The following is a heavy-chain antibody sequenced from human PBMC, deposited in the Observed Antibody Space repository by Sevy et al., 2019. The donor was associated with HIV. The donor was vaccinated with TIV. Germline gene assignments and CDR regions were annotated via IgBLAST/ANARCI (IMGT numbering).Heavy chain of an antibody. CDR2: ISSNSAYI. CDR1: GFPFSSYT. J-gene: IGHJ6*02. Sequence: GGSLRLSCAASGFPFSSYTMIWVRQAPGKGLEWVSSISSNSAYIYYADSVKGRFTISRDNAKNSLDLHMNSLRAEDTDLYYCARARTTGYYYYGMDVWGQGTTVTVSS. D-gene: IGHD1-1*01. V-gene: IGHV3-21*06. CDR3: ARARTTGYYYYGMDV.